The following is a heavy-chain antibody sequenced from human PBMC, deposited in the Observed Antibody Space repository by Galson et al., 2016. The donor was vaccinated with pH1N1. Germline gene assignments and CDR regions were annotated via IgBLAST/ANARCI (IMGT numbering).Heavy chain of an antibody. V-gene: IGHV3-9*01. CDR3: AKDHCSHGGTNCFYFDL. D-gene: IGHD4-23*01. CDR1: GFTFDAFA. J-gene: IGHJ2*01. CDR2: ITWNSHVI. Sequence: SLRLSCAASGFTFDAFAMHWVRQAPGEGLEWVSVITWNSHVIDYADSVKGRFTISRDNARNSLYLQMNNLRPEDSAFYFCAKDHCSHGGTNCFYFDLWGRGTLVTASS.